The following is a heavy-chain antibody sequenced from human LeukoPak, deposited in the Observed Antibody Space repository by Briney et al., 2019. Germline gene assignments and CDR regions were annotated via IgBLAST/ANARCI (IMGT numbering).Heavy chain of an antibody. D-gene: IGHD1-26*01. CDR1: GYTFTGYY. CDR2: INPNSSGT. Sequence: VKVSCKASGYTFTGYYMHWVRQAPGQGLEWMGWINPNSSGTNYAQKFQGRVTMTRDTSISTAYMELSRLRSDDTAVYYCARFRSRWELPFDYWGQGTLVTVSS. CDR3: ARFRSRWELPFDY. V-gene: IGHV1-2*02. J-gene: IGHJ4*02.